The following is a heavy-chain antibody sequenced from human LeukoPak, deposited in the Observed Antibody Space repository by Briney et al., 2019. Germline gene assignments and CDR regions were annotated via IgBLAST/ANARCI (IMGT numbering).Heavy chain of an antibody. J-gene: IGHJ6*02. Sequence: PGGSLRLSCAASGFTFSSYGMHWVRQAPGKGLEWVAVISYDGSNKYYADSVKGRFTISRDNSKNTLYLQMSSLRSDDTAVYYCASESVEREWFRYYYYGMDVWGQGTTVTVSS. CDR3: ASESVEREWFRYYYYGMDV. CDR2: ISYDGSNK. V-gene: IGHV3-30*03. D-gene: IGHD3-3*01. CDR1: GFTFSSYG.